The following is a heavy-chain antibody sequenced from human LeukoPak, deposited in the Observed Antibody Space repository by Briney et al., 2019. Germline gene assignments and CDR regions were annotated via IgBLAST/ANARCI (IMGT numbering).Heavy chain of an antibody. J-gene: IGHJ4*02. Sequence: ASVKVSCKASGYTFTGYYMHWVRQAPGQGLEWMGIINPSGGSTTYAQKFQGRVTMTRDTSTSTVYMELSSLRSEDTAVYYCARDPYNNYAFDYWGQGTLVTVSS. CDR1: GYTFTGYY. D-gene: IGHD4-11*01. CDR3: ARDPYNNYAFDY. V-gene: IGHV1-46*01. CDR2: INPSGGST.